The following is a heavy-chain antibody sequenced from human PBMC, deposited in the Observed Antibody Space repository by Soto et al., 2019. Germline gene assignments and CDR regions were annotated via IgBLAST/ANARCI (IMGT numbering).Heavy chain of an antibody. V-gene: IGHV3-30-3*01. D-gene: IGHD3-16*01. Sequence: QVQLVESGGGVVQPGRSLRLSCAASGFTFSSYAMHWVRQAPGKGLEWVAVISYDGSNKYYADSVKGRFTISRDNSKNTLYLQMNSLRAEDTAVYYCARGLPDSGGRWVDYWGQGTLVTVSS. CDR2: ISYDGSNK. CDR3: ARGLPDSGGRWVDY. CDR1: GFTFSSYA. J-gene: IGHJ4*02.